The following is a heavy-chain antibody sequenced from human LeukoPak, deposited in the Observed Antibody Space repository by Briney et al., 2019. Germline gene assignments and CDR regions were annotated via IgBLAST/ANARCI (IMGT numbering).Heavy chain of an antibody. V-gene: IGHV3-74*01. J-gene: IGHJ3*02. CDR1: GLTFSSYN. CDR2: INNDGSST. CDR3: ARASSAFDI. Sequence: PGGSLRLSCAVSGLTFSSYNINWVRQAPGKGLVWVSRINNDGSSTTYADSVKGRFTISRDNAKNTLYLQMNSLRAEDTALYYCARASSAFDIWGQGTVATVSS. D-gene: IGHD6-6*01.